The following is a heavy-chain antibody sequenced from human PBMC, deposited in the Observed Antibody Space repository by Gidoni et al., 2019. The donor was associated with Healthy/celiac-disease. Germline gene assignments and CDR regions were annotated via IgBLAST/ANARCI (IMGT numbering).Heavy chain of an antibody. V-gene: IGHV3-21*01. J-gene: IGHJ4*02. Sequence: EVQLVESGGGLVKPGGSLRLSCAASGFTFSSYSMNWVRQAPGKGLEWVSSISSSSSYIYYADSVKGRCTISRDNAKNSLYLQMNSLRAEDTAVYYCARSGPRGGPFDYWGQGTLVTVSS. CDR3: ARSGPRGGPFDY. CDR1: GFTFSSYS. D-gene: IGHD3-10*01. CDR2: ISSSSSYI.